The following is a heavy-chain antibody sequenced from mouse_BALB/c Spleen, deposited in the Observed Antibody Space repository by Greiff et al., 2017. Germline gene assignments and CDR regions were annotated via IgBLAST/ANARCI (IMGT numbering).Heavy chain of an antibody. CDR2: ISSGGST. Sequence: EVKLVESGGGLVKPGGSLKLSCAASGFTFSSYAMSWVRQTPEKRLEWVASISSGGSTYYPDSVKGRFTISRDNARNILYLQMSSLRSEDTAMYYCAREDDGYWAWFAYWGQGTLVTVSA. V-gene: IGHV5-6-5*01. CDR3: AREDDGYWAWFAY. CDR1: GFTFSSYA. D-gene: IGHD2-3*01. J-gene: IGHJ3*01.